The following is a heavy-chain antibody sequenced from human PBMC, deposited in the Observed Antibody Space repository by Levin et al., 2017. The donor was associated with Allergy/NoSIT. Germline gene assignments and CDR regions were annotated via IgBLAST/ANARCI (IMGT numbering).Heavy chain of an antibody. J-gene: IGHJ4*02. V-gene: IGHV3-7*01. Sequence: GESLKISCAASGFTFSAHWMSWVRQAPGKRLEWVANIKEDGSAQNYVDSVKGRFTISRDNAKNSLYLQMSSLRVEDTAVYYCARIPVTTSGNKFDYWGQGTLVTVSS. CDR3: ARIPVTTSGNKFDY. D-gene: IGHD4-17*01. CDR2: IKEDGSAQ. CDR1: GFTFSAHW.